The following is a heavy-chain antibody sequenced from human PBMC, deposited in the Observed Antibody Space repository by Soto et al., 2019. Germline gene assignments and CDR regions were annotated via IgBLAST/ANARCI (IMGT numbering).Heavy chain of an antibody. CDR2: INPNSGGT. Sequence: QVQLVQSGAEVKKPGASVKVSCKASGYSFTAYYMHWVRQAPGQGLEWMGWINPNSGGTNYAQNFQGRVTMTRDTSIITASMELSRLRSDDTAVYYCAVGETWNNLFDYWGQGTLVTVSS. CDR3: AVGETWNNLFDY. D-gene: IGHD1-1*01. CDR1: GYSFTAYY. J-gene: IGHJ4*02. V-gene: IGHV1-2*02.